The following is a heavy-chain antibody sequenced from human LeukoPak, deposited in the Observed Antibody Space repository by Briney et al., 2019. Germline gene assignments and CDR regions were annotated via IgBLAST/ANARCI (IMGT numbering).Heavy chain of an antibody. CDR3: AKDTGGAGFDAFDI. V-gene: IGHV3-43*01. J-gene: IGHJ3*02. Sequence: PGGSRRLSCAASGFTFDDYTMHWVRQAPGKGLEWVSLISWDGGSTYYADSVKGRFTISRDNSKNSLYLQMNSLRTEDTALYYCAKDTGGAGFDAFDIWGQGTMVTVSS. D-gene: IGHD6-13*01. CDR1: GFTFDDYT. CDR2: ISWDGGST.